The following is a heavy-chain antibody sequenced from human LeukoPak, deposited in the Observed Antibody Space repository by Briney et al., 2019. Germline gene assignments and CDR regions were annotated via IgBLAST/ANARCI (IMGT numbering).Heavy chain of an antibody. CDR1: GFTFSRYS. D-gene: IGHD2-21*02. CDR3: TKDRYFGGDGVVDSDY. CDR2: ILASDHRT. Sequence: GGSLRLSCAASGFTFSRYSMTWVRQAPGKGLEWVSTILASDHRTFYADSVKGRSTISRDNSKNMVFLQMNSLGAADTAVYYCTKDRYFGGDGVVDSDYWGQGTLVTVSS. J-gene: IGHJ4*02. V-gene: IGHV3-23*01.